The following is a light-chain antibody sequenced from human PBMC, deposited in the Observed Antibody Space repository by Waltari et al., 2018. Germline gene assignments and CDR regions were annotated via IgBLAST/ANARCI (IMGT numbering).Light chain of an antibody. CDR3: QQYDASVVT. J-gene: IGKJ4*01. CDR2: AAS. V-gene: IGKV3-20*01. Sequence: WYHQKPGQATRLLIYAASTRAPGVPDRSSGSASGTDVTPTISRLEPADSAVYYCQQYDASVVTFGGGTNVAIK.